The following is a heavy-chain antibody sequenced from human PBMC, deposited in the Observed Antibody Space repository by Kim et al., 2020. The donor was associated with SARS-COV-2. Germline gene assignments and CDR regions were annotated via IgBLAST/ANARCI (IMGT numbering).Heavy chain of an antibody. V-gene: IGHV4-39*01. J-gene: IGHJ4*02. Sequence: SHPSLTSRVTISVDTSKNQFSLKLSSVTAADTAVYYCARHIRYGLYYFDYWGQGTLVTVSS. D-gene: IGHD4-17*01. CDR3: ARHIRYGLYYFDY.